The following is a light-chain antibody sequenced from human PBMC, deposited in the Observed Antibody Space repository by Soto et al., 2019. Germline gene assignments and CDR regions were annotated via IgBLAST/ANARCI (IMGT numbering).Light chain of an antibody. CDR2: AAS. CDR3: QQSYSTLLT. J-gene: IGKJ1*01. CDR1: QSISSY. V-gene: IGKV1-39*01. Sequence: DIQMTQSPSSLFASIGDRVTITCRASQSISSYLNWYQQKPGKAPKLLIYAASSLQSGVPSRFSGSGSGTDFTLTISSLQPEDFATYYCQQSYSTLLTFGQGTKVDIK.